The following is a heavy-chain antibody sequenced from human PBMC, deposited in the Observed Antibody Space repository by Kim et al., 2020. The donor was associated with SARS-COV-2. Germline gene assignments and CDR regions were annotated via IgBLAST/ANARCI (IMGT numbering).Heavy chain of an antibody. CDR2: ISSSGSTI. CDR1: GFTFSSYE. CDR3: ARGEGLTGTGTPCY. J-gene: IGHJ4*02. Sequence: GGSLRLSCAASGFTFSSYEMNWVRQAPGKGLEWVSYISSSGSTIYYADSVKGRFTISRDNAKNSLYLQMNSLRAEDTAVYYCARGEGLTGTGTPCYWGQGTLVTVSS. V-gene: IGHV3-48*03. D-gene: IGHD3-9*01.